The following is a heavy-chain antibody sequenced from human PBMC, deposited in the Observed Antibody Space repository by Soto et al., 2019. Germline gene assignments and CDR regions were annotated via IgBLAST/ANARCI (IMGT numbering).Heavy chain of an antibody. Sequence: PSETLSLTCTVSGASINSGGYYWSWIRQLPGKGPEWIGYIYFSGSTYYNPSLESRVTISLDTSQNQFSLKLNSVTAADTAVYYCATGDAWEALLAYWGQGTLVTVSS. V-gene: IGHV4-31*03. CDR2: IYFSGST. D-gene: IGHD4-17*01. J-gene: IGHJ4*02. CDR1: GASINSGGYY. CDR3: ATGDAWEALLAY.